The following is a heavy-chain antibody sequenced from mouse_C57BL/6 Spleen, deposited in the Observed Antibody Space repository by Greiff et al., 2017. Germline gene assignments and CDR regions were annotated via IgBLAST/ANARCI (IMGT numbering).Heavy chain of an antibody. CDR1: GYTFTSYW. Sequence: VQLQQPGAELVMPGASVKLSCKASGYTFTSYWMHWVKQRPGQGLEWIGEIDPSDSYTNYNQKFKGKATLTVDKYSSPAYMQLSSLTSEDSAVYYCARRLTGTGDFDYWGQGTTLTVSS. J-gene: IGHJ2*01. D-gene: IGHD4-1*01. CDR3: ARRLTGTGDFDY. V-gene: IGHV1-69*01. CDR2: IDPSDSYT.